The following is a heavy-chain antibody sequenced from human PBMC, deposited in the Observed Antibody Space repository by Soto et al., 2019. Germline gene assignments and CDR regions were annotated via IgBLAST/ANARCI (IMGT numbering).Heavy chain of an antibody. V-gene: IGHV3-30*18. D-gene: IGHD7-27*01. CDR3: AKDRDKWGGPYYYSGMDV. CDR2: ISYDGSNK. Sequence: QVQLVESGGGVVQPGESLRLSCAASGFTFSDYAMHWVRQAPGKGLEWVAAISYDGSNKYYASSVKGRFTFSRENSRXTLXLQMNSLRPEDTAVYYCAKDRDKWGGPYYYSGMDVWGQGTTVTVSS. CDR1: GFTFSDYA. J-gene: IGHJ6*02.